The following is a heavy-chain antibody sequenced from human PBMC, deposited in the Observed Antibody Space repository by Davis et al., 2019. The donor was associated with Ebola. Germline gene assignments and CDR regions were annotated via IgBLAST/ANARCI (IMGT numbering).Heavy chain of an antibody. V-gene: IGHV3-30*03. CDR1: GFTFRSYG. CDR2: ISYDGSHK. D-gene: IGHD5-18*01. J-gene: IGHJ4*02. CDR3: AREQLWLRYFDY. Sequence: GGSLRLSCAASGFTFRSYGMHWVRQAPGKGLEWVALISYDGSHKFYADSVKGRFTISRDNSKNTLYLQMNSLRAEDTAVYYCAREQLWLRYFDYWGQGTLVTVSS.